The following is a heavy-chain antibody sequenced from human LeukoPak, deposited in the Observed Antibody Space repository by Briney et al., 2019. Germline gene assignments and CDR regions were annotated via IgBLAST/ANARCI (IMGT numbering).Heavy chain of an antibody. CDR2: IRDDGTQE. D-gene: IGHD7-27*01. J-gene: IGHJ6*02. CDR3: ATYTNWVAGDV. Sequence: PGGSLRLSCAASGFTFSTYDIHWVRQAPGKGLEWVADIRDDGTQEEYVDSVKGRFTISRDNAKNSLYLQMNSLRAEDTAVYYCATYTNWVAGDVWGQGTTVSVSS. V-gene: IGHV3-7*01. CDR1: GFTFSTYD.